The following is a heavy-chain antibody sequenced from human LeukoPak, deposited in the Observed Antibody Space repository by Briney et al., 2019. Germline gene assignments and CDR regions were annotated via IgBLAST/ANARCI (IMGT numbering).Heavy chain of an antibody. D-gene: IGHD1-7*01. CDR3: AKGLVGNWNYDWFDP. J-gene: IGHJ5*02. CDR1: GFTFSSYA. CDR2: ISGSGGST. Sequence: GGSLRLFCAASGFTFSSYAMSWLRQAPGKGLDWVAAISGSGGSTYYAAFAKGRFTISRDNSKTTLYLQMNSLRAEDTAVYYCAKGLVGNWNYDWFDPWGQGTLVTVSS. V-gene: IGHV3-23*01.